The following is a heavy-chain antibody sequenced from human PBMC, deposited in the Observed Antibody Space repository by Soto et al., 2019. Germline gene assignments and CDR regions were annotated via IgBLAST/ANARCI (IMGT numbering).Heavy chain of an antibody. CDR1: GASISSYY. V-gene: IGHV4-59*08. CDR2: ISYSGST. D-gene: IGHD1-26*01. Sequence: SETLSLNCTVSGASISSYYWTWIRRPQGKGLEWIGNISYSGSTNYNPSLKSRVTISVDTSRSQFSLKLTSVTAADSAVYFCARLVGLATIAYYFDFCGPGALVTVSS. J-gene: IGHJ4*01. CDR3: ARLVGLATIAYYFDF.